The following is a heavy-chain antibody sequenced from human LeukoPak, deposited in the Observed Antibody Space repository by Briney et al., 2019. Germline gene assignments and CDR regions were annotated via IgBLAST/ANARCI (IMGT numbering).Heavy chain of an antibody. V-gene: IGHV3-21*01. CDR2: ISSSSSYI. D-gene: IGHD1-1*01. CDR1: GFTVSSNS. J-gene: IGHJ4*02. CDR3: ARERQLERLAFGKEGSAFDY. Sequence: PGGSLRLSCTVSGFTVSSNSMNWVRQAPGKGLEWVSSISSSSSYIYYAASVKGRFTISRDNAKNSLYLQMNRLRAEDTAVYYCARERQLERLAFGKEGSAFDYWGQGTLVTVSS.